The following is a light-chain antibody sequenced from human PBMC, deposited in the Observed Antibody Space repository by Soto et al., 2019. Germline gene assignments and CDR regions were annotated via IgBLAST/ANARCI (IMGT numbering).Light chain of an antibody. CDR1: PSVTNY. J-gene: IGKJ5*01. CDR2: GAF. V-gene: IGKV3-11*01. Sequence: EIVLTQSPATLSLSPGERGTRSCRASPSVTNYLAWYQQKPGQAPRLLIYGAFNRATGIPARFSGSGSGTDFTLTISSLEPEDFAVYYCQQRNIWPPVTFGQGTRLEIK. CDR3: QQRNIWPPVT.